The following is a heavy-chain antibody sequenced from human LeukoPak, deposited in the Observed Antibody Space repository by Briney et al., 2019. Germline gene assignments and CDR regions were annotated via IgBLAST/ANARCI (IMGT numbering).Heavy chain of an antibody. D-gene: IGHD5-18*01. Sequence: GGSLRLSCAASGFTFSSYAMSWVRQAPGKGLEWVSTISGSGGSTSYADSVRGRFTISRDNSKNTLYLQMNSLRAEGTAVYYCAKSGGYGSYYGLDVWGQGTTVTVSS. CDR1: GFTFSSYA. V-gene: IGHV3-23*01. J-gene: IGHJ6*02. CDR3: AKSGGYGSYYGLDV. CDR2: ISGSGGST.